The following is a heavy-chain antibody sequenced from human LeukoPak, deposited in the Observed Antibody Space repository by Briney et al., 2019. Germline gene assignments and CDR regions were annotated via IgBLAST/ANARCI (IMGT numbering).Heavy chain of an antibody. Sequence: ASVKVSCKASGYTFTSYGISWVRQAPGQGLEWMGWITTYNGNTDYAQNLQGRVTMTTDTSTSTAYMELRSLRSDDTAVYYCAKLVRTTEDAFDIWGQGTMVTVSS. CDR1: GYTFTSYG. J-gene: IGHJ3*02. CDR2: ITTYNGNT. D-gene: IGHD4-17*01. CDR3: AKLVRTTEDAFDI. V-gene: IGHV1-18*01.